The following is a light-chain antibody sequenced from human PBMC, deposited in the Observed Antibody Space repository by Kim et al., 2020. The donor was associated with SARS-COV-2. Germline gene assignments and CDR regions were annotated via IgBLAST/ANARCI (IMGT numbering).Light chain of an antibody. J-gene: IGKJ1*01. V-gene: IGKV1-6*01. CDR3: LQDSRYPRT. Sequence: AIQRTQSPSSLSASTGDRVTITCRASQAIRNELGWYQQKPGKAPKVLIYAASTLQSGVSSRFSGSGSGTDFTLTISSLQPEDFATYYCLQDSRYPRTFGQGTKVDIK. CDR1: QAIRNE. CDR2: AAS.